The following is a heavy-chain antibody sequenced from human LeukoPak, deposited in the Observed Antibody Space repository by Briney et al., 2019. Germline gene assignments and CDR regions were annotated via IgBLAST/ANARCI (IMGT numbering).Heavy chain of an antibody. V-gene: IGHV3-30*03. Sequence: GGSLRLSCAASGFTFSSYGMHWVRQAPGKGLEWVAVISYDGSNKYYADSVKGRFTISRDNSKNTLYLQMNSLRAEDTAVYYCARLYCSGGSCYSGYYGMDVWGQGTTVTVSS. D-gene: IGHD2-15*01. J-gene: IGHJ6*02. CDR2: ISYDGSNK. CDR3: ARLYCSGGSCYSGYYGMDV. CDR1: GFTFSSYG.